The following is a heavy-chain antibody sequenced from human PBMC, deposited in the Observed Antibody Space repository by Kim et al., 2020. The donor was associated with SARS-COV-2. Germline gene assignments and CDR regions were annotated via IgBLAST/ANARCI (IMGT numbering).Heavy chain of an antibody. V-gene: IGHV4-39*01. J-gene: IGHJ6*01. CDR2: IYYSGST. Sequence: SETLSLTCTVSGGSISSSSYYWGWIRQPPGKGLEWIGSIYYSGSTYYNPSLKSRVTISVDTSKNQFSLKLSSVTAADTAVYYCARLAVAGSSTKNYYYY. D-gene: IGHD6-19*01. CDR3: ARLAVAGSSTKNYYYY. CDR1: GGSISSSSYY.